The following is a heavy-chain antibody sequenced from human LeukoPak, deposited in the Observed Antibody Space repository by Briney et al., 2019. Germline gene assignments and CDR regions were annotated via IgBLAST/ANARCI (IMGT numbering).Heavy chain of an antibody. CDR3: ARKNSGSKDDAFDI. V-gene: IGHV1-18*01. CDR1: GYTFTNHG. CDR2: ISDHSRDG. Sequence: ASVKVSCKASGYTFTNHGISWVRQAPGQGLKWVGWISDHSRDGHYAQKFQGRVTMTSDTSATTAYMELRSLRSDDTAVYYCARKNSGSKDDAFDIWGQGTMVTVSA. D-gene: IGHD3-10*01. J-gene: IGHJ3*02.